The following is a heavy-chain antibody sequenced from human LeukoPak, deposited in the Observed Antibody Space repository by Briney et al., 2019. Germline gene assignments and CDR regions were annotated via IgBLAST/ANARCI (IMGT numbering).Heavy chain of an antibody. CDR3: ARYSPYDAFDI. CDR2: ISSSSSYI. CDR1: GFTVSSNY. Sequence: PGGSLRLSCAASGFTVSSNYMSWVRQAPGKGLEWVSSISSSSSYIYYADSVKGRFTISRDNAKNSLYLQMNSLRAEDTAVYYCARYSPYDAFDIWGQGTMVTVSS. J-gene: IGHJ3*02. D-gene: IGHD6-13*01. V-gene: IGHV3-21*01.